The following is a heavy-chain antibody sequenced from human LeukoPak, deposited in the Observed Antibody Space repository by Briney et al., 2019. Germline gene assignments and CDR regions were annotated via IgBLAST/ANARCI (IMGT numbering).Heavy chain of an antibody. CDR3: AKDLGGEDGSGFPGY. V-gene: IGHV3-23*01. CDR1: GFTFASYA. CDR2: ISGSGSDT. Sequence: GESLKISCAASGFTFASYAMSWVRQVPGKGLEWVSAISGSGSDTYYADSVKGRFTISRDNSKSTLYLQMNSLRAEDTAIYYCAKDLGGEDGSGFPGYWGRGTLVTVSS. D-gene: IGHD3-10*01. J-gene: IGHJ4*02.